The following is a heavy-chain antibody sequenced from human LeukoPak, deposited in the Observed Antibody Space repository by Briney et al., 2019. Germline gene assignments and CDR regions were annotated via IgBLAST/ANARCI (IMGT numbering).Heavy chain of an antibody. CDR1: GYTFTRYY. V-gene: IGHV1-46*01. Sequence: GTSVNVSCKASGYTFTRYYIHWVRQAPGQGLEGIGIINPSGGSTNYAQKFQGRVTMTRDTSTSTVYMELSSLRSDGTAVYYCARADIGGASSDTSDSSGGFFYWGQGTLVTVSS. CDR2: INPSGGST. CDR3: ARADIGGASSDTSDSSGGFFY. D-gene: IGHD3-22*01. J-gene: IGHJ4*02.